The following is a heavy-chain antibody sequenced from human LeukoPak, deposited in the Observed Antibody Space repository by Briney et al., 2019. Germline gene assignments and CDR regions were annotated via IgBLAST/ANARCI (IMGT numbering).Heavy chain of an antibody. D-gene: IGHD5-12*01. J-gene: IGHJ4*02. CDR2: INPNSGVT. V-gene: IGHV1-2*02. Sequence: ASVKVSCKASGYTFTSYYIHWVRQAPGQGLEWMGWINPNSGVTNYAQKFQGRVTMTRDTSISTAYMELTSLRSDDTAVYYCATTRVTTTRLDYWGQGTLVTVSS. CDR1: GYTFTSYY. CDR3: ATTRVTTTRLDY.